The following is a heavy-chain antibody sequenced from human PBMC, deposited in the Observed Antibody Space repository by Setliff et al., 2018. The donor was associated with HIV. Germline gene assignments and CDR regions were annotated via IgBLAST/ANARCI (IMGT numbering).Heavy chain of an antibody. D-gene: IGHD2-21*02. CDR2: IYYSGST. V-gene: IGHV4-39*01. CDR1: GGSISSSSYY. CDR3: AGSIVVVTAAPLT. Sequence: KASETLSLTCSVSGGSISSSSYYWGWIRQPPGKGLEWIGNIYYSGSTYYNPSLKSRVTISVDTSKNQFSRKLSSVTAADTAVYYCAGSIVVVTAAPLTWGQGTLVTVSS. J-gene: IGHJ5*02.